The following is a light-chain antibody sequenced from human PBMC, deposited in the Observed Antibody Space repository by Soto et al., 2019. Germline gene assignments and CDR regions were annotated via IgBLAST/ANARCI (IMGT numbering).Light chain of an antibody. CDR3: SSYTSSSTWV. CDR2: DVS. J-gene: IGLJ3*02. V-gene: IGLV2-14*01. CDR1: RSDVGGYNY. Sequence: QSALTQPASVSGSPGQSITISCTGTRSDVGGYNYVSWYQQHPGKAPKLMIYDVSNRPSGVSNRFSGSKSGNTASLTISGLQAKDEADYYCSSYTSSSTWVFGGGTKLTVL.